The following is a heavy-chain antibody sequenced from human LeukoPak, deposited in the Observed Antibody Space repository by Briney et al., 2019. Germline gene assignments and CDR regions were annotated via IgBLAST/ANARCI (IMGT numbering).Heavy chain of an antibody. Sequence: PGGSLRLYCAASGFTFSSYEMNWVRQAPGKGLEWVSVIYSGGSTYYADSVKGRFTISRDKSKNTLYLQMNSLRAEDRAVYYCARDLDRRRDLPFAYWGQGALVTVSS. CDR2: IYSGGST. V-gene: IGHV3-66*02. D-gene: IGHD5-24*01. CDR3: ARDLDRRRDLPFAY. CDR1: GFTFSSYE. J-gene: IGHJ4*02.